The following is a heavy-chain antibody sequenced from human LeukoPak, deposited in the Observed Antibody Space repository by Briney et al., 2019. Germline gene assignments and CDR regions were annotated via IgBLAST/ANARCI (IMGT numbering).Heavy chain of an antibody. Sequence: HPGGSLRLSCAASGFTFSSYGMHWVRQAPGKGLEWVAFIRYDGSDKYYADSVKGRFTISRDNSKNTLYLQMNSLRAEDTAAYHCANLPIRGSGSYYTDYWGQGTLVTVSS. D-gene: IGHD3-10*01. CDR3: ANLPIRGSGSYYTDY. J-gene: IGHJ4*02. V-gene: IGHV3-30*02. CDR2: IRYDGSDK. CDR1: GFTFSSYG.